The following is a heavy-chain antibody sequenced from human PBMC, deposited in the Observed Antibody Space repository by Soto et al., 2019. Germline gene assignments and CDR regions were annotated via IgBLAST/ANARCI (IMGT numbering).Heavy chain of an antibody. D-gene: IGHD3-16*01. Sequence: PSVKVSCKASGGTFSSYAISWVRQVPGQGLEWMGGIIPIFGTANYAQKVQCRVTITADESRSTAYMELSSLRSEDTAVYYCARDFARGQYASGLFYCGQGTLVTVSS. CDR3: ARDFARGQYASGLFY. V-gene: IGHV1-69*13. J-gene: IGHJ4*02. CDR2: IIPIFGTA. CDR1: GGTFSSYA.